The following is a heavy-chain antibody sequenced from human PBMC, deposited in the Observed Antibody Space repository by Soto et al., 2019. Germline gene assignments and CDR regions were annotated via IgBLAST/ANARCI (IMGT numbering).Heavy chain of an antibody. CDR1: GFAFSNYA. CDR2: LTGGGDNP. V-gene: IGHV3-23*01. J-gene: IGHJ4*02. CDR3: ARGGSGWYPFDY. Sequence: GGSLRLSCAASGFAFSNYAMSWVRQSPGKGLEWISSLTGGGDNPHYAESVKGRFTISRDNSKSTLFLQINSLSDGDTAVYYCARGGSGWYPFDYWGQGTLVTVSS. D-gene: IGHD6-19*01.